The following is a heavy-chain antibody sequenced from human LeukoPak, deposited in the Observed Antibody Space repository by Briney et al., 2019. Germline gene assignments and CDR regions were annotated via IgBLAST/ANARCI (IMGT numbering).Heavy chain of an antibody. D-gene: IGHD6-19*01. CDR2: IYYSGST. CDR1: GGSISSGGYY. CDR3: ARQGSIAVSDY. J-gene: IGHJ4*02. V-gene: IGHV4-31*03. Sequence: SETLSLTCTVSGGSISSGGYYWSWIRQHPGKGLEWIGYIYYSGSTYYNPSLKSRVTISVDTSKNQFSLKLSSVTAADTAVYYCARQGSIAVSDYWGQGTLVTVSS.